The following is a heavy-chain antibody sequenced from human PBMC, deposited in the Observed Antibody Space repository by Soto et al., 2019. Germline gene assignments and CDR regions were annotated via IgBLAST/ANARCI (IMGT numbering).Heavy chain of an antibody. J-gene: IGHJ6*03. D-gene: IGHD3-3*01. Sequence: PGGSLRHSCAASGGTFSSYSLNWVRQAPGKGLEWVSSISSSSSYIYYADSVKGRFTISRDNAKNSLYLQMNSLRAEDTAVYYCARADYDFRTKRYYYYMDVWGKGTTVTVSS. CDR3: ARADYDFRTKRYYYYMDV. CDR2: ISSSSSYI. CDR1: GGTFSSYS. V-gene: IGHV3-21*01.